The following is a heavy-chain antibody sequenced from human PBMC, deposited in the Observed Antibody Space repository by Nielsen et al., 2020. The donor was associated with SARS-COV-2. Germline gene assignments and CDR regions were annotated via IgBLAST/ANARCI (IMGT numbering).Heavy chain of an antibody. CDR1: GYTFTSYG. Sequence: SVKVSCKASGYTFTSYGISWVRQAPGQGLEWMGGIIPIFGTANYAQKFQGRVTITADESTSTAYMELSSLRSEDTAVYYCARDRCSSTSCYSSSGFDYWGQGTLVTVSS. D-gene: IGHD2-2*02. CDR3: ARDRCSSTSCYSSSGFDY. J-gene: IGHJ4*02. CDR2: IIPIFGTA. V-gene: IGHV1-69*13.